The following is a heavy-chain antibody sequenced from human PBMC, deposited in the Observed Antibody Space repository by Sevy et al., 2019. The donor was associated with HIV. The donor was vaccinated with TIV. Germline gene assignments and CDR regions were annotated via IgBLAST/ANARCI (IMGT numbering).Heavy chain of an antibody. CDR1: GFTFSSYA. V-gene: IGHV3-30-3*01. CDR2: ISYDGSNK. J-gene: IGHJ4*02. Sequence: GGSLRLSCAASGFTFSSYAMNWVRQAPGKGLEWVAVISYDGSNKYYADSVKGRFTISRDNSKNTLYLQMNSLRAEDTDEYYCASGGAVAGTDEFDYWGQGTLVTVSS. CDR3: ASGGAVAGTDEFDY. D-gene: IGHD6-19*01.